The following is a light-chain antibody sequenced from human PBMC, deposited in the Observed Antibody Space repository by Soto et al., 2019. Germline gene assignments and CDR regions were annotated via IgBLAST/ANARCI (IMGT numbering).Light chain of an antibody. J-gene: IGKJ1*01. CDR2: AAS. Sequence: DIQMTQSPSSLSASVGDRVTITCRASQGVSNFLVWYQQKPGKVPKLLIYAASTLQSGVPTRFRGSGSGTDFTLTISSLQPEDVATYYCQNYNSAPRTFGQGTKVAI. CDR3: QNYNSAPRT. V-gene: IGKV1-27*01. CDR1: QGVSNF.